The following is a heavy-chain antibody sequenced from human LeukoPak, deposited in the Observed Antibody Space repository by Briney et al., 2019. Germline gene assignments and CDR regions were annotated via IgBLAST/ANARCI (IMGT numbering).Heavy chain of an antibody. J-gene: IGHJ6*04. Sequence: GGSLRLSCAASGFTFSSYAMSWVRQAPGKGLEWVSANSGSGGSTYYADSVKGRFTISRDNSKNTLYLQMNSLRAEDTAVYYCAKDLVGYDGILTGYYAFGMDVWGKGTTVTVSS. CDR1: GFTFSSYA. CDR2: NSGSGGST. V-gene: IGHV3-23*01. CDR3: AKDLVGYDGILTGYYAFGMDV. D-gene: IGHD3-9*01.